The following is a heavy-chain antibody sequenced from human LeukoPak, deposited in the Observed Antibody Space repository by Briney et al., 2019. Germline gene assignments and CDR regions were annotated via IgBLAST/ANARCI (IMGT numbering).Heavy chain of an antibody. CDR3: ARCYYYDSSGYLFDP. CDR2: IYYSGST. D-gene: IGHD3-22*01. J-gene: IGHJ5*02. Sequence: PSETLSLTCTVSGGSISSHYWSWIRQPPGKGLEWMGYIYYSGSTNYNPSLKSRVTISVDTSKNQFSLKLSSVTAADTAVYYCARCYYYDSSGYLFDPWGQGTLVTVSS. V-gene: IGHV4-59*11. CDR1: GGSISSHY.